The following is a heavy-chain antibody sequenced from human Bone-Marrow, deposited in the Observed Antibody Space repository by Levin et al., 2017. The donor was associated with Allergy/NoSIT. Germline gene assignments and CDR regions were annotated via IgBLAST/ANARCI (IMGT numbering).Heavy chain of an antibody. D-gene: IGHD7-27*01. Sequence: ASVKVSCKVFGYTLTDFSMHWVRQAPGKGLEWMGGFDPEDGETIYAQKFQGRVTMTEDTSIDTAYMELNSLRSDDTAVYYCATDYSETLTLGDYWGQGTLITVSS. CDR3: ATDYSETLTLGDY. V-gene: IGHV1-24*01. CDR2: FDPEDGET. CDR1: GYTLTDFS. J-gene: IGHJ4*02.